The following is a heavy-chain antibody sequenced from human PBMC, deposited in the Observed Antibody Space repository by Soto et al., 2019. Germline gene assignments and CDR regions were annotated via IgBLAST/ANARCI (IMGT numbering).Heavy chain of an antibody. CDR1: GFTFSSYA. CDR3: AKARAQYYDFWSGYPVDY. CDR2: ISGSGGST. V-gene: IGHV3-23*01. J-gene: IGHJ4*02. D-gene: IGHD3-3*01. Sequence: GGSLRLSCAAFGFTFSSYAMSWVRQAPGKGLEWVSAISGSGGSTYYADSVKGRFTISRDNSKNTLYLQMNSLRAEDTAVYYCAKARAQYYDFWSGYPVDYWGQGTLVTVS.